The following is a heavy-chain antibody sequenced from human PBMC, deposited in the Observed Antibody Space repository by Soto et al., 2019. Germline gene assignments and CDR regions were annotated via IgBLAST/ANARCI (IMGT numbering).Heavy chain of an antibody. J-gene: IGHJ4*02. D-gene: IGHD2-15*01. CDR1: GFTFSSYG. CDR3: ATYNHGGYYFDY. V-gene: IGHV3-30*03. Sequence: QVQLVESGGGVVQPGRSLRLSCAASGFTFSSYGMHWVRQAPGKGLEWVAVISDDGSYKYYADSVKGRFTISRDNSKNTLYLQMNRLRTEDTAVYYCATYNHGGYYFDYWGQGTLVTVSS. CDR2: ISDDGSYK.